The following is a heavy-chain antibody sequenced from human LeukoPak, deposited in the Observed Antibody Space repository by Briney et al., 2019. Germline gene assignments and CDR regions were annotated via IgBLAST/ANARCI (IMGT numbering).Heavy chain of an antibody. Sequence: GRSLRLSCAASGFICSDYYMSWIRQAPGKGLEWISYISGSGGDIYYVDSVKGRFTISRDNAKNSLYLQMNGLRAEDTALYYCAGAWGSADYWGQGTLVTVSS. CDR3: AGAWGSADY. V-gene: IGHV3-11*01. CDR1: GFICSDYY. CDR2: ISGSGGDI. J-gene: IGHJ4*02. D-gene: IGHD7-27*01.